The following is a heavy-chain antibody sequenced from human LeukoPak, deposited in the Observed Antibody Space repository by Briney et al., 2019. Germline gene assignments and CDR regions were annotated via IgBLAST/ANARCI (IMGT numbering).Heavy chain of an antibody. CDR1: GGTFRSYG. CDR3: AREGRGYSGYDFLYFDY. J-gene: IGHJ4*02. D-gene: IGHD5-12*01. V-gene: IGHV1-69*06. Sequence: ASVKVSCKASGGTFRSYGIKWVRQASGQGLEWVGGIIPIFDTTNYAQKFQVRVTITADKSTSTAYMELSSLPSDDTAVYYCAREGRGYSGYDFLYFDYWGQGTLVTVSS. CDR2: IIPIFDTT.